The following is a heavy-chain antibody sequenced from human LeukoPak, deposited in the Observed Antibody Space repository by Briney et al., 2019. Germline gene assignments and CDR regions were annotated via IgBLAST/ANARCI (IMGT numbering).Heavy chain of an antibody. J-gene: IGHJ4*02. V-gene: IGHV3-48*04. Sequence: GGSLRLSCAASGFSITRSHMSWVRQAPGKGLEWVSYISSSSSTIYYADSVKGRFTISRDNAKNSLYLQMNSLRAEDTAVYYCAKGSDYWGQGTLVTVSS. CDR2: ISSSSSTI. CDR1: GFSITRSH. CDR3: AKGSDY.